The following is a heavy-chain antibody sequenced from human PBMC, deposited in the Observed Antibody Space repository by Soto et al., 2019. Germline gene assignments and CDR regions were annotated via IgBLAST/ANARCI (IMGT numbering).Heavy chain of an antibody. J-gene: IGHJ4*02. CDR1: GFPFSNYW. V-gene: IGHV3-74*01. CDR3: ACWGHIVPVAPSDFDR. CDR2: ISPDGSDV. D-gene: IGHD2-8*02. Sequence: RLSCAASGFPFSNYWMNWVRQTPGKGLMWVSRISPDGSDVGYADTVEGRFTVSRDNAKNTLYLQMHSLRAEDTAMYYCACWGHIVPVAPSDFDRWGQRTLVTVCS.